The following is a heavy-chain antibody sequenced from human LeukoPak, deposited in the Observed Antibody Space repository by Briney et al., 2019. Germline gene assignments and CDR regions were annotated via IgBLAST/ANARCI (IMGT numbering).Heavy chain of an antibody. CDR2: INPNSGGT. Sequence: ASVKVSCKASGYTFTGYYMHWVRQAPGQGLEWMGRINPNSGGTNYAQKFQGRVTMTRDTSISTAYMELSRLRSDDTAVYYCARGPLLRYFDWLSPRSYYGMDVWGQGTTVTVSS. V-gene: IGHV1-2*06. D-gene: IGHD3-9*01. CDR1: GYTFTGYY. J-gene: IGHJ6*02. CDR3: ARGPLLRYFDWLSPRSYYGMDV.